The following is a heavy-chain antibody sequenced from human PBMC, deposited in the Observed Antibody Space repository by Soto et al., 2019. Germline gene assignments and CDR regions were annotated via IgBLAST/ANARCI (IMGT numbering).Heavy chain of an antibody. J-gene: IGHJ4*02. CDR1: GFPFDNYA. CDR2: ISGSGGST. D-gene: IGHD6-13*01. CDR3: AKSFSSNWYDYFDY. Sequence: GGSLRLSCEASGFPFDNYAMSWVRQAPGKGLEWVSAISGSGGSTYYADSVKGRFTISRDKSKNTLYLQMNSLRAEDTALYYCAKSFSSNWYDYFDYWGQGSLVTVSS. V-gene: IGHV3-23*01.